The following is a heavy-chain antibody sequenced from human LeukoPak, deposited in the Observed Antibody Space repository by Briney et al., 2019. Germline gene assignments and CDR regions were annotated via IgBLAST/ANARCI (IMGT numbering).Heavy chain of an antibody. D-gene: IGHD4-11*01. V-gene: IGHV4-4*07. Sequence: SETLSLTCTVSGGSISSYSWSWIRQPAGKGLEWIGSIYTSGSTTYNPPLKSRVTMSVDTSKNQFSLKLSSVTAADTAVYYCARDYSNYVGSPTFDYWGQGTLVTVSS. CDR2: IYTSGST. CDR1: GGSISSYS. J-gene: IGHJ4*02. CDR3: ARDYSNYVGSPTFDY.